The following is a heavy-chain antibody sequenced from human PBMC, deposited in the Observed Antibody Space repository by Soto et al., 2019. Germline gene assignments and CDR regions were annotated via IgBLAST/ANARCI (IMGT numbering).Heavy chain of an antibody. J-gene: IGHJ4*02. Sequence: QVQLVESGGGVVQPGRSLRLSCAASGFNFSGYDMHWVLQAPGKGLEWVAVISYDGSNEYYADSVKGRFTISRDNSKNTLYLQMNSLRGEDTAVYYCARGGELGPHFDYWGQGALVTVSS. D-gene: IGHD3-10*01. CDR2: ISYDGSNE. CDR1: GFNFSGYD. V-gene: IGHV3-30*03. CDR3: ARGGELGPHFDY.